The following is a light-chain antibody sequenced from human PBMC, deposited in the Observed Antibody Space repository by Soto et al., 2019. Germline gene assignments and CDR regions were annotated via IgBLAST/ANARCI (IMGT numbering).Light chain of an antibody. J-gene: IGLJ1*01. CDR1: SSDIGGSNY. V-gene: IGLV2-14*03. Sequence: QSALTQPASVSGSPGQSITISCAGTSSDIGGSNYVSWYQQHPGKAPKLMIYGVSNRPSGVSTRFSGSKSGNTASLTISGFQAEDEADYFCYSSRSSSTTFYVFGTGTKLTVL. CDR3: YSSRSSSTTFYV. CDR2: GVS.